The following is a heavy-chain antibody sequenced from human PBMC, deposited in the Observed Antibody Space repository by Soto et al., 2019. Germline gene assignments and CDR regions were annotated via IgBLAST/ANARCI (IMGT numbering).Heavy chain of an antibody. CDR2: IYSGGST. CDR1: GFTVSSNY. J-gene: IGHJ5*02. V-gene: IGHV3-53*01. Sequence: LRLSCAVSGFTVSSNYMSWVRQPPGKGPEWVSDIYSGGSTYYADSVKGRFTISRDNSKNTLYLQMNSLRAEDTAVYYCARERDGHNPNWFDLWGQGTLVTVSS. CDR3: ARERDGHNPNWFDL. D-gene: IGHD2-8*01.